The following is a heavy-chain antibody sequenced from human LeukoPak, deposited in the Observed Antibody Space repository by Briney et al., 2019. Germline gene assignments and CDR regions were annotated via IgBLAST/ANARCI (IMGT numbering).Heavy chain of an antibody. CDR2: ISSDGSTT. D-gene: IGHD4-17*01. Sequence: GGSLRLSCAASGFTFSSYWMHWVRQAPGKGLVWVSRISSDGSTTNYADSVKGRFTISRENAKNTLYVQMNSLRAEDTAVYYCARDSPSFGESMDVWGKGTTVTVSS. CDR1: GFTFSSYW. V-gene: IGHV3-74*01. CDR3: ARDSPSFGESMDV. J-gene: IGHJ6*03.